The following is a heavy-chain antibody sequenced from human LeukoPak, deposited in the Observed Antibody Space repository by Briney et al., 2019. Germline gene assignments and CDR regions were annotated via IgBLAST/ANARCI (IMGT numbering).Heavy chain of an antibody. Sequence: GGSLRLSCAASGFTFSSYGMNWVRQAPGKGLERVASINEDGSEKYYVDSVKGRLTVSRDNAKNSLYLQMNSLRVEDTAVYYCTRDSGRFRLDYWGQGILVTVSS. CDR3: TRDSGRFRLDY. CDR2: INEDGSEK. V-gene: IGHV3-7*01. J-gene: IGHJ4*02. CDR1: GFTFSSYG. D-gene: IGHD6-19*01.